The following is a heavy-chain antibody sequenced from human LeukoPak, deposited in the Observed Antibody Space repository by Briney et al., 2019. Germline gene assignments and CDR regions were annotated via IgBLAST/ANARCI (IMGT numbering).Heavy chain of an antibody. D-gene: IGHD6-19*01. CDR2: IYYSGST. Sequence: SETLSLTCTVSGGSVSSYYWSWIRQPPGKGLEWIGYIYYSGSTNYNPSLKSRVTISVDTSKNQFSLKLSSVTAADTAVYYCAAPAVAGGRAFDIWGQGTMVTVSS. J-gene: IGHJ3*02. V-gene: IGHV4-59*02. CDR1: GGSVSSYY. CDR3: AAPAVAGGRAFDI.